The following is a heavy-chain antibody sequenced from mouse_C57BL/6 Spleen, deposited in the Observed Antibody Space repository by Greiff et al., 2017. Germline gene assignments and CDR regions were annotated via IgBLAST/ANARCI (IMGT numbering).Heavy chain of an antibody. CDR3: STGEGFAWFAY. CDR2: IRLKSDNYAT. V-gene: IGHV6-3*01. D-gene: IGHD3-3*01. Sequence: DVKLVESGGGLVQPGGSMKLSCVASGFTFSNYWMNWVRQSPEKGLEWVAQIRLKSDNYATHYAESVKGRFTISRDDSKSSVYLQMNNLRAEDTGIYYCSTGEGFAWFAYWGQGTLVTVSA. CDR1: GFTFSNYW. J-gene: IGHJ3*01.